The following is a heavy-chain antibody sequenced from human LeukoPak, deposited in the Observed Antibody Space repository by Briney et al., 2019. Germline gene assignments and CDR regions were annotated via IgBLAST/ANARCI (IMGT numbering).Heavy chain of an antibody. J-gene: IGHJ4*02. D-gene: IGHD3-22*01. Sequence: PGGSLRLSCAASGFTFSSYGMHWVRQAPGKGLWWVAFVRYDGSNKYYADSVKGRFTISRDNSKNTLYLQMNSLRVEDTAVYYCAKAPQYYYDSRGYFMYWGQGTLVTVSS. CDR2: VRYDGSNK. CDR3: AKAPQYYYDSRGYFMY. V-gene: IGHV3-30*02. CDR1: GFTFSSYG.